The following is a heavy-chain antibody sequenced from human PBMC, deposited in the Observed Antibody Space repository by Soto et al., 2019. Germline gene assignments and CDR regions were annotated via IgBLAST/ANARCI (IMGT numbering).Heavy chain of an antibody. CDR2: IYYSGST. V-gene: IGHV4-59*01. CDR1: GGSISSYY. J-gene: IGHJ6*02. CDR3: ARSSYGAFYYYGMDV. Sequence: QVQLQESGPGLVKPSETLSLTCTVSGGSISSYYWSWIRQPPGKGLEWIGYIYYSGSTNYNPSLRRRVTISVDTSQNQFSLKLSSVTAADTAVYYCARSSYGAFYYYGMDVWGQGTTVTVSS. D-gene: IGHD4-17*01.